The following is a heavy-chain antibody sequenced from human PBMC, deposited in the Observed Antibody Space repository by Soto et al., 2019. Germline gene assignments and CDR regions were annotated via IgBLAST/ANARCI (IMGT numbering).Heavy chain of an antibody. Sequence: ASVKVSCKASGYTFTSYAMHWVRQAPGQRLEWMGWINACNGNTKYSQKFQGRVTMTTDTSASTAYMELRSLRSDDTAVYYCARCSGYVCAFDIWGQGTMVTVSS. CDR1: GYTFTSYA. D-gene: IGHD5-12*01. CDR3: ARCSGYVCAFDI. J-gene: IGHJ3*02. V-gene: IGHV1-3*01. CDR2: INACNGNT.